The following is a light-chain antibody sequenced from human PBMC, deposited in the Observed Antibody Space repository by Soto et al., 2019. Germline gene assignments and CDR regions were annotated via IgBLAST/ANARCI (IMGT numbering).Light chain of an antibody. V-gene: IGLV6-57*03. CDR1: SGSIASNY. J-gene: IGLJ1*01. CDR2: EDN. Sequence: NFMLTQPPSVSESPGKTVTISCTRSSGSIASNYVQWYQQRPGSAPTTVIYEDNQRPSGVPDRFSGSIDSSSNSASLTISGLKTEDEADYYCQSYDSSNQGVFGTGTKVTVL. CDR3: QSYDSSNQGV.